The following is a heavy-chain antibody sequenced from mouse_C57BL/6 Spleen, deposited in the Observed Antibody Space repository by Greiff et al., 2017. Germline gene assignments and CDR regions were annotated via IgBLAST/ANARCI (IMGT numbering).Heavy chain of an antibody. Sequence: EVKLMESGGGLVQPGGSLKLSCAASGFTFSDYGMAWVRQAPRKGPEWVAFISNLAYSIYYADTVTGRFTISRENAKNTLYLEMSSLRSEDTAMYYCARHLATVVATPGYFDVWGTGTTVTVSS. J-gene: IGHJ1*03. CDR2: ISNLAYSI. D-gene: IGHD1-1*01. V-gene: IGHV5-15*01. CDR1: GFTFSDYG. CDR3: ARHLATVVATPGYFDV.